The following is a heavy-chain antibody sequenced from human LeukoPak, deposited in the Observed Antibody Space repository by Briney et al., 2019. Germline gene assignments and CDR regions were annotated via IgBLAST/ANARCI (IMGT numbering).Heavy chain of an antibody. Sequence: GASVKASCKASASTFRSYDINWVRQATGQGLEWMGWMNPKSGDTGYTQRFQGRVTMTRDTSINTAYMELSSLSSEDTAVYYCARGPYGTGSHFDFWGQGTLVTVSS. CDR1: ASTFRSYD. J-gene: IGHJ4*02. V-gene: IGHV1-8*02. CDR2: MNPKSGDT. D-gene: IGHD3-10*01. CDR3: ARGPYGTGSHFDF.